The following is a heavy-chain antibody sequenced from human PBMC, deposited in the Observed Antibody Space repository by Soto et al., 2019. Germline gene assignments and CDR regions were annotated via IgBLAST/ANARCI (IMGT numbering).Heavy chain of an antibody. CDR3: AAISLRTSYYYYYMDV. J-gene: IGHJ6*03. Sequence: SETLSLTCTVSGGSISSSSYYWGWIRQPPGKGLEWIGSIYYSGSTYYNPSLKSRVTISVDTSKNQFSLKLSSVTAADTAVYYCAAISLRTSYYYYYMDVWGKGTTVTVSS. CDR2: IYYSGST. D-gene: IGHD3-10*01. CDR1: GGSISSSSYY. V-gene: IGHV4-39*01.